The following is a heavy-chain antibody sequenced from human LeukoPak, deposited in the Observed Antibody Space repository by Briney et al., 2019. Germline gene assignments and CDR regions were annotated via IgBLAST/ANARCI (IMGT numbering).Heavy chain of an antibody. D-gene: IGHD2-2*01. CDR1: DGSISSSSYD. CDR3: ASVPWLGVVVPT. Sequence: SETLSLTCSVSDGSISSSSYDWGWIRQPPGKGLEWIGSIYTSGSTNYNPSLKSRVTMSVDTSKNQFSLKLSSVTAADTAVYYCASVPWLGVVVPTWGQGTLVTVSS. J-gene: IGHJ5*02. CDR2: IYTSGST. V-gene: IGHV4-39*07.